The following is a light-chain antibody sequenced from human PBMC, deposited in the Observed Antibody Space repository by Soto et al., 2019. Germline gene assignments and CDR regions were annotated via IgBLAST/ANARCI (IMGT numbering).Light chain of an antibody. J-gene: IGKJ5*01. CDR2: DVS. CDR1: QSVSNY. Sequence: EIVLTQFPVTLSLSPGERATLSCRASQSVSNYLAWYQQKPGQAPRLLTYDVSTRATGVPARFSGSGSGTDFTLTITSLEPEDFAVYSCQQRSDWPITFGQGTRLEIK. CDR3: QQRSDWPIT. V-gene: IGKV3-11*01.